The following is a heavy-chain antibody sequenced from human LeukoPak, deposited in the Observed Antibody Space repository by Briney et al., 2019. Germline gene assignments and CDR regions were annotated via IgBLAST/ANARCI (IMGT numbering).Heavy chain of an antibody. Sequence: ASVKVSCKASGYTLTSYYMHWVRQAPGHGLEWMGIINPSGGSTSYAQKFQGRVTMTRDTSTSTVYMELSSLRSEDTAVYYCARSSLAAAGFDYWGQGTLVTVSA. V-gene: IGHV1-46*01. J-gene: IGHJ4*02. CDR2: INPSGGST. D-gene: IGHD6-13*01. CDR1: GYTLTSYY. CDR3: ARSSLAAAGFDY.